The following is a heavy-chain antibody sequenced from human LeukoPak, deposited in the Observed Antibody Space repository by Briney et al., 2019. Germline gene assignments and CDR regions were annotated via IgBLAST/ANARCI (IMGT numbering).Heavy chain of an antibody. Sequence: GGSLRLSCAASGFTFSSYSMNWVRQAPGKGLEWVSSISSSSSYIYYADSVKGRFTISRDNAKNSLYLQMNSLRAEDTAVYYCARDLASSTGWEFDYWGQGTLVTVSS. CDR3: ARDLASSTGWEFDY. D-gene: IGHD6-19*01. CDR1: GFTFSSYS. CDR2: ISSSSSYI. J-gene: IGHJ4*02. V-gene: IGHV3-21*01.